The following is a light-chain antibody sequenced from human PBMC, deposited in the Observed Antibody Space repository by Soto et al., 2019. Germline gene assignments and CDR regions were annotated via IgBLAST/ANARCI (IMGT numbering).Light chain of an antibody. CDR1: QSVGRNY. Sequence: ENVLTQSPGTLSLSPGERATLYFSASQSVGRNYLAWFQQKSGQAPRLVIYGASSRAAGIPDRLSGSGSGTDFTLTISRLEPEDFAVYYCQQYATSPITFGQGTRLEIK. CDR3: QQYATSPIT. J-gene: IGKJ5*01. V-gene: IGKV3-20*01. CDR2: GAS.